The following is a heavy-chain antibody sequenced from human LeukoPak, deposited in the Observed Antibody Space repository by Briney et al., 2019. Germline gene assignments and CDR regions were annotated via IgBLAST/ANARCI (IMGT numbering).Heavy chain of an antibody. J-gene: IGHJ4*02. Sequence: SVKVSCKASGGSLSTYAINWVRQVPGRGLEWMGGIIPFYSATDYAQKLQGRVTITADESTNTAYMELSSLRSEDTAVYYCATCARNFYCYRFDYWGQGTLVTVSS. D-gene: IGHD2-2*02. CDR2: IIPFYSAT. CDR1: GGSLSTYA. V-gene: IGHV1-69*13. CDR3: ATCARNFYCYRFDY.